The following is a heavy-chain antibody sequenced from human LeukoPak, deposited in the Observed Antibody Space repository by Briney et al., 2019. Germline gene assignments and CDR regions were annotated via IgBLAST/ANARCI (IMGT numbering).Heavy chain of an antibody. J-gene: IGHJ3*02. V-gene: IGHV4-59*01. CDR3: ARGNDFWSGYSGDAFDI. Sequence: SETLSLTCTVSGGSISSYYWSWIRQPPGKGLEWIGYNYYSGSTNYNPSLKSRVTISVDASKNQFSLKLSSVTAADTAVYYCARGNDFWSGYSGDAFDIWGQGTMVTVSS. D-gene: IGHD3-3*01. CDR2: NYYSGST. CDR1: GGSISSYY.